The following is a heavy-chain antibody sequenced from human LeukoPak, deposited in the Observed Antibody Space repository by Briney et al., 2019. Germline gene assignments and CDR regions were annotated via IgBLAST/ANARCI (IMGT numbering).Heavy chain of an antibody. CDR1: AGSISSYY. Sequence: SETLSLTCTLSAGSISSYYGSWIRQPPGKGLEWIGYIHYSGSTNQNPSLKSRVTISVDTSKNQFSLNLSSVTAADTAVYCCARVGSYAFDIWGQGTMVTVSS. V-gene: IGHV4-59*01. CDR2: IHYSGST. CDR3: ARVGSYAFDI. J-gene: IGHJ3*02.